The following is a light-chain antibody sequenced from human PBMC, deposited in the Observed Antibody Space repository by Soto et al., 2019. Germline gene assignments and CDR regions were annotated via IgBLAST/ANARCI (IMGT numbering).Light chain of an antibody. CDR3: QHYNSYSEA. J-gene: IGKJ1*01. CDR1: QTISSW. Sequence: DIQITHSPSTRSGSVGDRVTITFRASQTISSWLAWYQQKPGKAPKLLIYKASTLKSGVPSRFSGSGSGTEFTLTISSLQPDDFATYYCQHYNSYSEAFGQGTKVDIK. V-gene: IGKV1-5*03. CDR2: KAS.